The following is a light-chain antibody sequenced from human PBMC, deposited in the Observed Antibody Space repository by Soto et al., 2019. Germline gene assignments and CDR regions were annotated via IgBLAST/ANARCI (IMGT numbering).Light chain of an antibody. CDR2: AAS. Sequence: DIQVTQSPSSLSASVGDSVTLSCQTSQRVDSYIHWYQHHTGRAPKLLIYAASTLQDGVPSRFSGGGSGTDXSLIITRLQPEDSATYYCQQTYTSVATFGQGTKVEIK. J-gene: IGKJ1*01. V-gene: IGKV1-39*01. CDR1: QRVDSY. CDR3: QQTYTSVAT.